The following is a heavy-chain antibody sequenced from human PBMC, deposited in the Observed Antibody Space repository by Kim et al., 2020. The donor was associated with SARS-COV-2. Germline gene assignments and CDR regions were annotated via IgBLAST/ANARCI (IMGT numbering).Heavy chain of an antibody. CDR3: XSLXXYYDSSGLLX. CDR2: ISSSSTYI. CDR1: GFSFSDYS. J-gene: IGHJ4*02. Sequence: GGSLRLSCAVSGFSFSDYSMNWVRQAPGKGLEWVSSISSSSTYIYYADSVKGXXXISRDNAKNSXXLQMNSLRXXDTAVYYXXSLXXYYDSSGLLXXGQGTXXXVSS. D-gene: IGHD3-22*01. V-gene: IGHV3-21*01.